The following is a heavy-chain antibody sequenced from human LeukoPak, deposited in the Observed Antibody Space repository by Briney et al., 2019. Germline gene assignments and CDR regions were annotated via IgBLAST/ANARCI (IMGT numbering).Heavy chain of an antibody. Sequence: SGGSLRLSCVGSGFTFGTYGMHWVRQAPGKGLEWVAVIWYDGSNENYADSVKGRFTISRDNPKNTLYLQMNSLRAEDTAVYYCARGGASGRFSAPSPPIWGQGTLVTVSS. CDR3: ARGGASGRFSAPSPPI. CDR2: IWYDGSNE. D-gene: IGHD1-26*01. CDR1: GFTFGTYG. J-gene: IGHJ4*02. V-gene: IGHV3-33*01.